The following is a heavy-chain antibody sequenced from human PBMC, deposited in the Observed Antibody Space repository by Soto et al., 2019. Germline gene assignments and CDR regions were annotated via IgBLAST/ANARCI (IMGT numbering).Heavy chain of an antibody. Sequence: QVQLQESGPGLVKPSQTLSLTCTVSGGSVSSGGYYWSWIRQHPGKGLEWIGYIYYSGSTYYNPSLKSRVTISVDKYKNQFSLKLSAVTAADTAVYYCAREIFGVVIRWFGPWGQGTLVTVSS. CDR2: IYYSGST. CDR1: GGSVSSGGYY. J-gene: IGHJ5*02. V-gene: IGHV4-31*03. CDR3: AREIFGVVIRWFGP. D-gene: IGHD3-3*01.